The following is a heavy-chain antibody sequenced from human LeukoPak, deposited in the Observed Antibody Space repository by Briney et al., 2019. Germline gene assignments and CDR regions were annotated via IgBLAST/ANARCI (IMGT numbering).Heavy chain of an antibody. CDR3: ARGRYYDFWSGYFYGVYFDY. CDR2: INHSGST. Sequence: KTSETLSLTCAVYGGSFSGYYWSWIRQPPGKGLEWIGEINHSGSTNYNPSLKSRVTISVDTSKNQFSLKLSSVTAADTAVYYCARGRYYDFWSGYFYGVYFDYWGQGTLVTVSS. V-gene: IGHV4-34*01. D-gene: IGHD3-3*01. J-gene: IGHJ4*02. CDR1: GGSFSGYY.